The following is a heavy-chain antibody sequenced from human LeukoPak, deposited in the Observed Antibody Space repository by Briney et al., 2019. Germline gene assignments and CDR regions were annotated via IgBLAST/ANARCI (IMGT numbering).Heavy chain of an antibody. CDR2: IYYSGST. CDR3: ARHGNYYDSSGYYVPFDY. CDR1: DGSISSSSYY. J-gene: IGHJ4*02. Sequence: SETLSLTCTVSDGSISSSSYYWGWIRRPPGKGLEWIGSIYYSGSTYYNPSLKSRVTISVDTSKNQFSLKLSSVTAADTAVYYCARHGNYYDSSGYYVPFDYWGQGTLVTVSS. V-gene: IGHV4-39*01. D-gene: IGHD3-22*01.